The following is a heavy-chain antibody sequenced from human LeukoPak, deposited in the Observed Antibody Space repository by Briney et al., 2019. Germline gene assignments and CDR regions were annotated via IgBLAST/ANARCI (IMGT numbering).Heavy chain of an antibody. V-gene: IGHV3-23*01. J-gene: IGHJ4*02. D-gene: IGHD6-19*01. Sequence: GGSLRLSCSASGVTLSKYTMSWVPQAPGKGLEWVSGLSGSGYNTYYADSVKGRFTISRDNSKNTLYLQMSSLRAEDTAMYYCAKDYSSGWYSPFDFWGQGTLVTVSS. CDR1: GVTLSKYT. CDR2: LSGSGYNT. CDR3: AKDYSSGWYSPFDF.